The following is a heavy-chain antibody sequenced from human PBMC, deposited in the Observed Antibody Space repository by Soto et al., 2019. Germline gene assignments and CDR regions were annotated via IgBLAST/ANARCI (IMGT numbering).Heavy chain of an antibody. CDR1: GFTFSSYG. CDR3: AKEGQYYDILTGYRSYYGMDV. V-gene: IGHV3-30*18. D-gene: IGHD3-9*01. J-gene: IGHJ6*02. CDR2: ISYDGSNK. Sequence: QVQLVESGGGVVQPGRSLRLSCAASGFTFSSYGMHWVRQAPGKGLEWVAVISYDGSNKYYADSVKGRFTISRDNSKNTLYLQMNSLRAEDTAVHYCAKEGQYYDILTGYRSYYGMDVWGQGTTVTVSS.